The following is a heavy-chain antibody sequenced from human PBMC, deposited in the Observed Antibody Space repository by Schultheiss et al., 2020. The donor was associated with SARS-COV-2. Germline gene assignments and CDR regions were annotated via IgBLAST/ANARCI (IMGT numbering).Heavy chain of an antibody. J-gene: IGHJ6*02. Sequence: SETLSLTCAVSGGSISSSNWWSWVRQPPGKGLEWIGEIYHSGSTNYNPSLKSRVTISVGKSKNHFSLKLSSVTAADTAVYYCARHRSLAVAMDYYYYYGMDVWGQGTTVTVSS. D-gene: IGHD6-19*01. CDR2: IYHSGST. V-gene: IGHV4-4*02. CDR1: GGSISSSNW. CDR3: ARHRSLAVAMDYYYYYGMDV.